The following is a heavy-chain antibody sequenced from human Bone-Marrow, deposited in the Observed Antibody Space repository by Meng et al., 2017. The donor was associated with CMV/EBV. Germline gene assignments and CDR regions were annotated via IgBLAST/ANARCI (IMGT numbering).Heavy chain of an antibody. CDR3: AVLSRYSGSYSYYGMDV. J-gene: IGHJ6*02. CDR1: GGSVSSGSYY. CDR2: IYYSGST. Sequence: SETLSLTCTVSGGSVSSGSYYWSWIRQPPGKGLEWIGYIYYSGSTNYNPSLKSRVTISVDTSKNQFSLKLSSVTAADTAVYYCAVLSRYSGSYSYYGMDVSGQGTTATVSS. D-gene: IGHD1-26*01. V-gene: IGHV4-61*01.